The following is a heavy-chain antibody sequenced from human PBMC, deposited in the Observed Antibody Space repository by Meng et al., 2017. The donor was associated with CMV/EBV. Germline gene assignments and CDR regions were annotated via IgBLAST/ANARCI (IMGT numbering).Heavy chain of an antibody. Sequence: SGPTLVKPTQTLTLTCTFSGFSLSTSGMRVSWIRQPPGKALEWLARIDWDDDKFYSTSLETRLTISKDTSKNQVVLTMTNMDPVDTATYYCARIADSSGYFDYWGQGTLVTVSS. CDR3: ARIADSSGYFDY. V-gene: IGHV2-70D*14. CDR1: GFSLSTSGMR. D-gene: IGHD3-22*01. CDR2: IDWDDDK. J-gene: IGHJ4*02.